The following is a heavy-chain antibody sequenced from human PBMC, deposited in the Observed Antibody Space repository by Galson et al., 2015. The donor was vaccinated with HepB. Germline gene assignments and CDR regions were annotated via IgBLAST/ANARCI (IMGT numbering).Heavy chain of an antibody. V-gene: IGHV3-23*01. CDR1: GFTFSSYA. CDR2: ISGSGGST. D-gene: IGHD1-26*01. CDR3: AKSNVGATDSYYYYGMDV. Sequence: SLRLSCAASGFTFSSYAMSWVRQAPGKGLEWVSAISGSGGSTYYADSVKGRFTISRDNSKNTLYLQMNSLRAEDTAVYYCAKSNVGATDSYYYYGMDVWGQGTTVTVSS. J-gene: IGHJ6*02.